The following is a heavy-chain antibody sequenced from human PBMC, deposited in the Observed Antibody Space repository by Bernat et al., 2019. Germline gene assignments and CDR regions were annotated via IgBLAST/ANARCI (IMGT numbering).Heavy chain of an antibody. CDR2: ISSSSSTI. CDR1: GFTFSSYS. J-gene: IGHJ4*02. Sequence: EVQLVESGGGLVQPGGSLRLSCAASGFTFSSYSMNWVRQAPGKGLEWVSYISSSSSTIYYADSVKGRFTISRDNAKNSLYLQMNSLRAEDTAVYYCATARILIAAADFDYWGQGTLVTVSS. V-gene: IGHV3-48*01. D-gene: IGHD6-13*01. CDR3: ATARILIAAADFDY.